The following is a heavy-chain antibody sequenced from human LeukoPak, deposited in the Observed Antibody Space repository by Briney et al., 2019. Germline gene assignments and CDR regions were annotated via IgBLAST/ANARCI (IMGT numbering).Heavy chain of an antibody. CDR3: ATKVAGTSHFSY. CDR1: GFTFDNYE. J-gene: IGHJ4*02. D-gene: IGHD6-19*01. Sequence: GSLRLSCAASGFTFDNYEMNWVRQAPGKGLEWVSYISSSGSSIFYADSVKGRFTISRDNAKNSLYLQMHGLSAEDTAVYYCATKVAGTSHFSYWGQGTRVTVSS. CDR2: ISSSGSSI. V-gene: IGHV3-48*03.